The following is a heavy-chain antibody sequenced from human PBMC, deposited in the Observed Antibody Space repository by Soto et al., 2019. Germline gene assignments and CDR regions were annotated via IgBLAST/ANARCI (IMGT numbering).Heavy chain of an antibody. CDR3: TTDRGDFWSGYYTRGYYYMDV. CDR1: GFTFSNAW. J-gene: IGHJ6*03. CDR2: IKSKTDGGTT. D-gene: IGHD3-3*01. V-gene: IGHV3-15*01. Sequence: PGGSLRLSCAASGFTFSNAWMSWVRQAPGKGLEWVGRIKSKTDGGTTDYAAPVKGRFTISRDDSKNTLYLQMNSLKTEDTAVYYCTTDRGDFWSGYYTRGYYYMDVWGKGNTVTVSS.